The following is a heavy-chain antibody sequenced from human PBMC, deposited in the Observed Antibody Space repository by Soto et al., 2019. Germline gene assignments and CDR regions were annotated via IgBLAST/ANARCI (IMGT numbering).Heavy chain of an antibody. J-gene: IGHJ6*03. CDR2: ISGSGGST. CDR1: GFTFSSYA. V-gene: IGHV3-23*01. Sequence: EVQLLESGGGLVQPGGSLRLSCAASGFTFSSYAMSWVRQAPGKGLEWVSAISGSGGSTYYADSVKGRFTISRDSSKNTLYLQMNSLRAEDTAVYYCAKGRDYYYYYMDVWGKGTTVTVSS. CDR3: AKGRDYYYYYMDV.